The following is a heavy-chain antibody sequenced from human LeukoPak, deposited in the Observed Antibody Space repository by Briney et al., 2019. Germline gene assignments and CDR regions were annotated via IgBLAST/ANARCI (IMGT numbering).Heavy chain of an antibody. CDR3: TRGFGWFGEFDK. D-gene: IGHD3-10*01. J-gene: IGHJ5*02. CDR1: GFTLSSYW. V-gene: IGHV3-74*01. CDR2: INSDGSMT. Sequence: PGGSLRLSCAASGFTLSSYWMHWVRQAPGKGLVWVSGINSDGSMTGYADSVKGRFTISRDNAKNTLHLQMNSLRGEDTAVYYCTRGFGWFGEFDKWGQGTLVTVSS.